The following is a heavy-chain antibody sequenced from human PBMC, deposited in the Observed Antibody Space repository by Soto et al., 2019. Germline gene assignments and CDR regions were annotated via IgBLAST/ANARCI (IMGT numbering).Heavy chain of an antibody. CDR3: AKGSFIVVVPKLRFSNWCDP. CDR2: ISGSGGST. CDR1: GFTFSSYA. Sequence: HPGGSLRLSCAASGFTFSSYAMSWVRQAPGKGLEWVSAISGSGGSTYYADSVKGRFTISRDNSKNTLYLQMNSLRAEDTAVYYCAKGSFIVVVPKLRFSNWCDPWGQGLLVTASS. V-gene: IGHV3-23*01. D-gene: IGHD3-22*01. J-gene: IGHJ5*02.